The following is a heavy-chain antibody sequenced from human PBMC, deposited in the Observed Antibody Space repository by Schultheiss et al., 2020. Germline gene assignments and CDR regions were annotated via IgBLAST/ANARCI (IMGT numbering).Heavy chain of an antibody. CDR3: ARRGGIVAAAGTGYNWFDP. J-gene: IGHJ5*02. D-gene: IGHD6-13*01. Sequence: SETLSLTCTVSGGSISSGNYYWSWIRQHPGKGLEWIGYIYYSGSTYYNPSLKSRVTISVDTSKNQFSLKLSSVTAADTAVYYCARRGGIVAAAGTGYNWFDPWGQGTLVTVSS. V-gene: IGHV4-31*03. CDR1: GGSISSGNYY. CDR2: IYYSGST.